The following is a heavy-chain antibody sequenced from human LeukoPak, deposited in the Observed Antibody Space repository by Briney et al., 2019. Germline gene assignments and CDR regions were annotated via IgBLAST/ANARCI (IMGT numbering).Heavy chain of an antibody. V-gene: IGHV4-4*07. J-gene: IGHJ4*02. CDR1: GGSISSYY. Sequence: LSETLSLTCTVSGGSISSYYWSWIRQPAGKGLEWIGRIYTSGSTNYNPSLKSRVTISVDTSKNQFSLKLSSVTAADTAVYYCAREQSLHYYDSSGYGDWGQGTLVTVSS. D-gene: IGHD3-22*01. CDR3: AREQSLHYYDSSGYGD. CDR2: IYTSGST.